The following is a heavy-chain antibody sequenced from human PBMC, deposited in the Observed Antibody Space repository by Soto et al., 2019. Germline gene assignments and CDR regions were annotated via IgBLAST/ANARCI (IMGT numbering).Heavy chain of an antibody. D-gene: IGHD2-2*01. V-gene: IGHV4-30-4*01. J-gene: IGHJ5*02. CDR1: GDSISGGASF. CDR3: ASLSCTSSTCYFPGWFDP. CDR2: VYDSGSS. Sequence: PSETLSLTCTVSGDSISGGASFWIWIRQPPGKGLEWIANVYDSGSSYYNPSLKSRLTISVDTTKNQFSLQLKSMTAADTAVYYCASLSCTSSTCYFPGWFDPWGQGTLVTVSS.